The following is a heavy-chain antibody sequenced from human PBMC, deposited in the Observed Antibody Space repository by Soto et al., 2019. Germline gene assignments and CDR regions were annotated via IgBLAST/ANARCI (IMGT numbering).Heavy chain of an antibody. CDR3: ARARDYDILTGHPPYYYYGMDV. Sequence: SVKVSCKASVGSFSSYAISWVRQAPGQGLEWMGGIIPIFGTANYAQKFQGRVTITADESTSTAYMELSSLRSEDTAVYYCARARDYDILTGHPPYYYYGMDVWGQGTTVTVSS. D-gene: IGHD3-9*01. J-gene: IGHJ6*02. CDR2: IIPIFGTA. CDR1: VGSFSSYA. V-gene: IGHV1-69*13.